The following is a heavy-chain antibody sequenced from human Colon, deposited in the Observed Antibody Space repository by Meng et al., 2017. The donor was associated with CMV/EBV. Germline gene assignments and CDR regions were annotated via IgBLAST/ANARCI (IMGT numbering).Heavy chain of an antibody. D-gene: IGHD6-19*01. CDR2: SNTDGSST. V-gene: IGHV3-74*01. CDR1: GFTFRNYW. Sequence: GGPLRLSCAASGFTFRNYWMHWVRQVPGKGLEWVSRSNTDGSSTTYADSVKGRFTISRDNAKNTLFLQMSSLTDGDTAVYFCARALIAVPGNIGLDIWGRGTMVTVSS. J-gene: IGHJ3*02. CDR3: ARALIAVPGNIGLDI.